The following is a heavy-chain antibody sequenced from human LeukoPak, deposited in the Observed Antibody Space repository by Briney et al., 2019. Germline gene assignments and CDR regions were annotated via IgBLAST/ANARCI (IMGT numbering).Heavy chain of an antibody. D-gene: IGHD1-26*01. J-gene: IGHJ4*02. Sequence: GGSLRLSCAASGFTFSNYWMLWVRQAPGKGLVWVSRINIDGSSTTYADSVKGRITISRDNAKNTLYLQMNSLRAEDTAVYYCTRGHHSGSHFPPDYWGQGTLVTVSS. CDR2: INIDGSST. CDR1: GFTFSNYW. V-gene: IGHV3-74*01. CDR3: TRGHHSGSHFPPDY.